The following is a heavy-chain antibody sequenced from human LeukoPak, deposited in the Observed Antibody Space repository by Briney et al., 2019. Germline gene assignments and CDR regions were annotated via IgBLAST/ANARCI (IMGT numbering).Heavy chain of an antibody. CDR1: GYTFTSYG. J-gene: IGHJ4*02. V-gene: IGHV1-18*01. D-gene: IGHD5-12*01. CDR2: ISAYNGNT. Sequence: ASVKVSFKASGYTFTSYGISWVRQAPGQGLEWMGWISAYNGNTNYAQKLQGRVTMTTDTSTSTAYMELRSLRSDDTAVYYCAREVATTTSFDYWGQGTLVTVSS. CDR3: AREVATTTSFDY.